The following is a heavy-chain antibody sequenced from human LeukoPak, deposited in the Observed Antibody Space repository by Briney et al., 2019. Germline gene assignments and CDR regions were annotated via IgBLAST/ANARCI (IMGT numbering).Heavy chain of an antibody. CDR3: ARELYGVRGVEY. CDR2: INHSGST. V-gene: IGHV4-34*01. Sequence: SETLSLTCAVYGGSFSGYYWSWIRQPPGKGLEWIGEINHSGSTNYNPSLKSRVTISVDTSKNQFSLKLSSVTAADTAVHYCARELYGVRGVEYWGQGTLVTVSS. D-gene: IGHD3-10*01. J-gene: IGHJ4*02. CDR1: GGSFSGYY.